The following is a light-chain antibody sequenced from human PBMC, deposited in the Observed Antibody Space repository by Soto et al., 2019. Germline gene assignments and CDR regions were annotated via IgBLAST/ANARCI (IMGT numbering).Light chain of an antibody. V-gene: IGLV2-14*03. CDR2: DVT. CDR1: NSDVGGYNH. CDR3: SSYTSHSTLVA. J-gene: IGLJ2*01. Sequence: QSVLTQPASVSGSPGQSITISCTGTNSDVGGYNHVSWYRQYPGNAPKLIIYDVTTRPSGVSDRFSGSKSGNTASLTISGLQAEDEADYYCSSYTSHSTLVAFGGGTKLTVL.